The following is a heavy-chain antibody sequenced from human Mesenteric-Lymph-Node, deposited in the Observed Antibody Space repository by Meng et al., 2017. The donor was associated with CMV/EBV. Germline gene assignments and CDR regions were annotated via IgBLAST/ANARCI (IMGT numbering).Heavy chain of an antibody. CDR3: ARVPLSGAYYYGMDV. V-gene: IGHV4-38-2*02. Sequence: SETLSLTCTVSDYSISSVYHWGWIRQPPGKGLEWIGNIYHSGSTYYNPSLKSRVTISVDTSKNQFSLKLSSVTAADTAVYYCARVPLSGAYYYGMDVWGQGTTVTVSS. J-gene: IGHJ6*02. D-gene: IGHD3-10*01. CDR2: IYHSGST. CDR1: DYSISSVYH.